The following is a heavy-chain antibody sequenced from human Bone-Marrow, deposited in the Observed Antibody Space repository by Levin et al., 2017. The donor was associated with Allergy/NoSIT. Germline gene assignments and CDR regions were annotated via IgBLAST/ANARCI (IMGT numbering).Heavy chain of an antibody. D-gene: IGHD3-22*01. Sequence: SETLSLTCTVSGGSINGYYWSWIRQSPGKGLEWIGSFHSSGNTNYNPSLKSRVTTSVDTSKNQFSLRLTSVTAADTAVYYCSREDSSGFYSDRYYYYGMDVWGQGTTVTVSS. J-gene: IGHJ6*02. CDR2: FHSSGNT. CDR3: SREDSSGFYSDRYYYYGMDV. CDR1: GGSINGYY. V-gene: IGHV4-59*01.